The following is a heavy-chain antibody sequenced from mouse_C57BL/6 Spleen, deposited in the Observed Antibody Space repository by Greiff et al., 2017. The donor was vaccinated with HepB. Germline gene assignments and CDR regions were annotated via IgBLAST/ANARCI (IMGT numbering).Heavy chain of an antibody. J-gene: IGHJ4*01. Sequence: QVQLQQSGAELVRPGASVTLSCKASGYTFTDYEMHWVKQTPVHGLEWIGAIDPETGGTAYNQKFKGKAILTTDKSSSTAYMELRSLTSEDSAVYYCTRKPYYAMDYWGQGTSVTFSS. CDR3: TRKPYYAMDY. CDR2: IDPETGGT. CDR1: GYTFTDYE. V-gene: IGHV1-15*01.